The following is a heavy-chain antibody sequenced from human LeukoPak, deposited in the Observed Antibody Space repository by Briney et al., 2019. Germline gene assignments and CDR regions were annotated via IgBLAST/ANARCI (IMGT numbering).Heavy chain of an antibody. D-gene: IGHD2-2*01. CDR2: IIPIFGTA. CDR1: GGTFSSYA. CDR3: ARATVVPAAIGGDYYYYMDV. J-gene: IGHJ6*03. Sequence: GASVKVSCKASGGTFSSYAISWVRQAPGQGLEWMGGIIPIFGTANYAQKFQGRVTITTDESTSTAYMELSSLRSEDTAVYYCARATVVPAAIGGDYYYYMDVWGKGTTVTVSS. V-gene: IGHV1-69*05.